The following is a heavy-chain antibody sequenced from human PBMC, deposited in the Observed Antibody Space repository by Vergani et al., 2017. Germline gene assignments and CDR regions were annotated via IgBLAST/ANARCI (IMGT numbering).Heavy chain of an antibody. Sequence: VQLVESGGGVVQPGRSLRLSCSASGFSFNSYWMHWVRPVPGKGLLWVSRIKSDGSITAYADSVKGRFTISRDNAQNTLYLQMNSLRVEDTGVYYCARARCIETCYMSNWLDSWGQGTLVTVSS. J-gene: IGHJ5*01. CDR2: IKSDGSIT. D-gene: IGHD3-9*01. V-gene: IGHV3-74*03. CDR1: GFSFNSYW. CDR3: ARARCIETCYMSNWLDS.